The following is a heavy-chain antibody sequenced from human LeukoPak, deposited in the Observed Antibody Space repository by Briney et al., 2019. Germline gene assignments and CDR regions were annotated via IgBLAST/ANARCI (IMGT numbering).Heavy chain of an antibody. CDR3: ARLHKDSSSWYYYYFDY. Sequence: SETLSLTCAVYGGSFSGYYWGWIRQPPGKGLEWIGSIYYSGSTYYNPSLKSRVTISVDTSKNQFSLKLSSVTAADTAVYYCARLHKDSSSWYYYYFDYWGQGTLVTVSS. J-gene: IGHJ4*02. CDR1: GGSFSGYY. V-gene: IGHV4-39*01. CDR2: IYYSGST. D-gene: IGHD6-13*01.